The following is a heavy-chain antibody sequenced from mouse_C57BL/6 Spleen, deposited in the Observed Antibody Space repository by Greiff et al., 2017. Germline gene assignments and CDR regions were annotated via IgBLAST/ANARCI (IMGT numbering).Heavy chain of an antibody. CDR1: GYTFTDYN. CDR3: ARKDGNYPFAY. J-gene: IGHJ3*01. Sequence: EVQLKQSGPELVKPGASVKIPCKASGYTFTDYNMDWVKQSHGKSLEWIGDINPNNGGTIYNQKFKGKATLTVDKSSSTAYMELRSLTSEDTAVYYCARKDGNYPFAYWGQGTLVTVSA. V-gene: IGHV1-18*01. D-gene: IGHD2-1*01. CDR2: INPNNGGT.